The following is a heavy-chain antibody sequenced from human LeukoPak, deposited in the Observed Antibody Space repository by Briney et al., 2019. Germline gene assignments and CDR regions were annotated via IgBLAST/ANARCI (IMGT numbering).Heavy chain of an antibody. D-gene: IGHD2-15*01. J-gene: IGHJ3*02. CDR3: ARERLENCNDGSCPDALDI. Sequence: SGGSLRLSCAASRFSFSSYLMHWVRQAPGKGLEWVALIGFDVSKIYYADSVKGRFTISRDNSKNTLYLQMNSLRDEDTAVYFCARERLENCNDGSCPDALDIWGQGTMVTISS. CDR2: IGFDVSKI. CDR1: RFSFSSYL. V-gene: IGHV3-33*01.